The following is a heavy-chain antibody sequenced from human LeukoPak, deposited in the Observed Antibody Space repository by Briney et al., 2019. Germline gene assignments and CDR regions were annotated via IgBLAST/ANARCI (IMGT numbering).Heavy chain of an antibody. V-gene: IGHV1-24*01. Sequence: ASVKVSCKVSGYTLTELSMHWVRQAPGKGLEWMGGFDPEDGETIYAQKFQGRVTMTEGTSTDTAYMELSSLRSEDTAVYYCATMVDTAMATGYWGQGTLVTVSS. D-gene: IGHD5-18*01. CDR2: FDPEDGET. CDR1: GYTLTELS. CDR3: ATMVDTAMATGY. J-gene: IGHJ4*02.